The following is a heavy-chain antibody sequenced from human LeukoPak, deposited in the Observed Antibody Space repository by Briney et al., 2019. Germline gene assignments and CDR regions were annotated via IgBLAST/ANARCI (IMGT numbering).Heavy chain of an antibody. J-gene: IGHJ2*01. Sequence: GGSLRLSCTASGFIFSTYWMSWVRQAPGVGLGWVGKIRQDGGQIFYVDSVKGRFTISRDNAKNSLYLQLNNLRAEDTAVYYCARADLEWYLDLWGRGTLVTVSS. CDR1: GFIFSTYW. V-gene: IGHV3-7*01. CDR3: ARADLEWYLDL. CDR2: IRQDGGQI.